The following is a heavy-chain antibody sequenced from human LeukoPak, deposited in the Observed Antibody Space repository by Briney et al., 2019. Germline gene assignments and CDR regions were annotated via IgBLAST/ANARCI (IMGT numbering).Heavy chain of an antibody. CDR2: ISYDGSNK. J-gene: IGHJ4*02. V-gene: IGHV3-30-3*01. CDR1: GFTFSSYA. Sequence: GGSLRLSSAASGFTFSSYAMHWVRQAPGKGLEWVAVISYDGSNKYYADSVKGRFTISRDNSKNTLYLQMNSLRAEDTAVYYCARAGPDSSGWYCDYWGQGTLVTVSS. D-gene: IGHD6-19*01. CDR3: ARAGPDSSGWYCDY.